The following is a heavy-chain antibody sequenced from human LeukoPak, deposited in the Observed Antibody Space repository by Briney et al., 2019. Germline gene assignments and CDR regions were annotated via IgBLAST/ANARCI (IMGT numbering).Heavy chain of an antibody. CDR3: ARSRYTQWRVRTTDDAFDI. CDR1: GYTFTGYY. J-gene: IGHJ3*02. CDR2: INPNSGGT. Sequence: ASVKVSCKASGYTFTGYYIHWVRQAPGQGLEWMGRINPNSGGTNYAQKFQGRVTMTRDTSISTAYMELSRLRSDDTAVYYCARSRYTQWRVRTTDDAFDIWGQGTMVTVSS. V-gene: IGHV1-2*06. D-gene: IGHD6-19*01.